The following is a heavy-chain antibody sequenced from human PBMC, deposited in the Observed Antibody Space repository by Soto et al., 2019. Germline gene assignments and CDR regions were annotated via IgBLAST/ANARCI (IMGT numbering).Heavy chain of an antibody. CDR1: GFTFDDYA. Sequence: LRLSCAASGFTFDDYAMHWVRQAPGKGLEWVSGISWNSGSIGYADSVKGRFTISRDNAKNSLYLQMNSLRAEDTALYYCAKDMGEYSSSFYGMDVWGQGTTVTVSS. D-gene: IGHD6-6*01. J-gene: IGHJ6*02. V-gene: IGHV3-9*01. CDR3: AKDMGEYSSSFYGMDV. CDR2: ISWNSGSI.